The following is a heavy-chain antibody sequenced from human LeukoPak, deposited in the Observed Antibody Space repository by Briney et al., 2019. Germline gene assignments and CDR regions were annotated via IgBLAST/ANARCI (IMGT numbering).Heavy chain of an antibody. CDR3: ARAKPADFDP. CDR2: ISGSGGST. Sequence: PGGSLRLSCAASGFTFSSYAMSWVRQAPGKGLEWVSAISGSGGSTYYADSVKGRFTISRDNAKNTVYLQMNSLRVDDTAVYYCARAKPADFDPWGRGTLVTVSS. V-gene: IGHV3-23*01. CDR1: GFTFSSYA. J-gene: IGHJ2*01.